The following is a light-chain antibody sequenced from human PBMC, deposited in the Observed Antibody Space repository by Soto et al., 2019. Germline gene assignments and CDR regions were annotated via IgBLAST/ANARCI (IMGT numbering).Light chain of an antibody. V-gene: IGLV2-14*01. CDR2: EVS. Sequence: QSVLTQPASVSGSPGQSITISCTGTSSDVGGYNYVSWYQQNPGKAPKLMIYEVSNRPSGVSNRFSGSKSGSTASLTISGRQAEDEADYYCSSYTSSSTLNVFGGGTKVTVL. J-gene: IGLJ2*01. CDR1: SSDVGGYNY. CDR3: SSYTSSSTLNV.